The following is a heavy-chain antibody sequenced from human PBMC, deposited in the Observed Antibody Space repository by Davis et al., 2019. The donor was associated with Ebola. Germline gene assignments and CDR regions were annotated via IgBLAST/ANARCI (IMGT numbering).Heavy chain of an antibody. Sequence: MPSETLSLTCTVSGGSISSYYWSWIRQPPGKGLEWIGYIYYSGSTYYNPSLKSRVTISVDTSKNQFSLKLSSVTAADTAVYYCARRSYDFWSGDDYWGQGTLVTVSS. V-gene: IGHV4-59*08. CDR2: IYYSGST. CDR1: GGSISSYY. J-gene: IGHJ4*02. D-gene: IGHD3-3*01. CDR3: ARRSYDFWSGDDY.